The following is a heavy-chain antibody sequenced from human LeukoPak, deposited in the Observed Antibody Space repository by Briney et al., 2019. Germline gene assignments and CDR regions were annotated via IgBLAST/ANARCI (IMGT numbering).Heavy chain of an antibody. CDR2: ISGSGGST. CDR3: ARGDVVVTAKAFDY. Sequence: GSLRLSCAASGFTFSSYAMSWVRQAPGKGLEWVSAISGSGGSTYYADSVKGRFTISRDNSKNTLYLQMNSLRAEDTAVYYCARGDVVVTAKAFDYWGQGTLVTVSS. V-gene: IGHV3-23*01. CDR1: GFTFSSYA. J-gene: IGHJ4*02. D-gene: IGHD2-21*02.